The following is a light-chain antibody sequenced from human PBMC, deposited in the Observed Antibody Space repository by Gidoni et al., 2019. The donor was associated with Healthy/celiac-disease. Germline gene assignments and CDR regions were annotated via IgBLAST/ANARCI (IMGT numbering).Light chain of an antibody. CDR3: QQYGSSLSIT. Sequence: EIVLTQSPGTLSLSPGERATLSCRASQSVSSSYLAWYQQKPGQAPSLLIYGASSRATGIPDRFSGSGSVTDFTLTISRLEPEDFAVYYCQQYGSSLSITFGQXTRLEIK. CDR2: GAS. J-gene: IGKJ5*01. CDR1: QSVSSSY. V-gene: IGKV3-20*01.